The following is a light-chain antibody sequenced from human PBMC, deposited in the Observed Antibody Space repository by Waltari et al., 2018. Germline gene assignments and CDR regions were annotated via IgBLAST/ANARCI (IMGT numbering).Light chain of an antibody. V-gene: IGLV2-11*01. J-gene: IGLJ1*01. CDR3: CSYGGSYTYV. CDR2: DVT. CDR1: SSDAGGYNY. Sequence: QSALTQPRSVSGSPGQSVTISCTGSSSDAGGYNYVSWYQQHPDQAPKLMIYDVTKRTSGLPDRFSASKSGNTASLTISGLQAEDEADYYCCSYGGSYTYVFGTGTKVTVL.